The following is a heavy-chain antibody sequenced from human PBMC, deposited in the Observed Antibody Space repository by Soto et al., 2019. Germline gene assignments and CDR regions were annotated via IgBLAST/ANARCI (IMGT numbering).Heavy chain of an antibody. CDR3: ARYYYLFNSGYRFSIDV. CDR2: ISYDGSNK. Sequence: QVQLVESGGGVVQPGRSLRLSCAASGFTFSSYAMHWVRQAPGKGLEWVAVISYDGSNKYYADSVTGRFTISRDNSKNALYLQMNSLRAQDTAVYYCARYYYLFNSGYRFSIDVYVQGTTLTVSS. V-gene: IGHV3-30-3*01. J-gene: IGHJ6*02. D-gene: IGHD5-12*01. CDR1: GFTFSSYA.